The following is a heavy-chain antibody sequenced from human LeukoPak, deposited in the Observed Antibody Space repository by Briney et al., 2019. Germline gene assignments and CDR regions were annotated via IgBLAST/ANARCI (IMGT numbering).Heavy chain of an antibody. J-gene: IGHJ4*02. CDR3: ARDSVWFGELLN. V-gene: IGHV3-48*03. CDR1: GFIFSGFD. D-gene: IGHD3-10*01. CDR2: IGSSVNAI. Sequence: GGSLRLSCAASGFIFSGFDMNWVRQAPGKGLEWIAHIGSSVNAIYYADSVKGRFTTSRDNARNSLYLQMDGLRVEDTAVYYWARDSVWFGELLNWGQGALVTVSS.